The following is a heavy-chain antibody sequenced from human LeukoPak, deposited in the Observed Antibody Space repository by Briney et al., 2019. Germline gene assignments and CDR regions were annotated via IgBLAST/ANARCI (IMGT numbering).Heavy chain of an antibody. CDR3: ARLGQYSGYEDY. CDR2: IHDSDYT. V-gene: IGHV4-61*01. D-gene: IGHD5-12*01. Sequence: SETLSLTCTVSGYSISSGYYWSWIRQPPGKGLEWIGYIHDSDYTKYNPSLKSRVTISVDTSKNQFSLKVRSVTAADTAVYYCARLGQYSGYEDYWGQGTLVTVSS. CDR1: GYSISSGYY. J-gene: IGHJ4*02.